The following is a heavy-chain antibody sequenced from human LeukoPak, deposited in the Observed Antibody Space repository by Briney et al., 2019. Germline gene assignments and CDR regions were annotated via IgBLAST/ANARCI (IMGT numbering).Heavy chain of an antibody. Sequence: GGSLRLSCAASGFTFSSFNMNWVRQTPGKGLEWVSSISSRQDDVQYADSLEGRFTISRDNAKDSLYLQMNTLRAEDTAVYFCAREVGSGWNYFDLWGQGTLVTVSS. V-gene: IGHV3-21*01. J-gene: IGHJ4*02. CDR3: AREVGSGWNYFDL. CDR1: GFTFSSFN. CDR2: ISSRQDDV. D-gene: IGHD6-19*01.